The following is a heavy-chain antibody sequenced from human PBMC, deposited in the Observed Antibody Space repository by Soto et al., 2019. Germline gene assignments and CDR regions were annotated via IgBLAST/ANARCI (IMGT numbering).Heavy chain of an antibody. Sequence: GGSLRLSCAVSGFTFSSYWMHWVRQAPGKGLVWVSRINSDGSSTSYADSVKGRFTISRDNAKNTLYLQMNSLRAEDTAVYYCEGVGFPFSAFGVDDYFWGGSQNYYYGMTSGAKGPRSPS. V-gene: IGHV3-74*01. CDR3: EGVGFPFSAFGVDDYFWGGSQNYYYGMTS. J-gene: IGHJ6*02. CDR2: INSDGSST. D-gene: IGHD3-3*01. CDR1: GFTFSSYW.